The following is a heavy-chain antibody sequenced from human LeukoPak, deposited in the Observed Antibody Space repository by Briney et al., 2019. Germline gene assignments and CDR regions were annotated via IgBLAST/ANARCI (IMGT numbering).Heavy chain of an antibody. V-gene: IGHV3-23*01. J-gene: IGHJ6*01. CDR2: ISGSGGIT. Sequence: GGSLRLFCAASGFTFSSYAMSWVRQPPGKGLEWVSAISGSGGITHCRDSVKGRLTIPRDNSKNTLYLQMNSLRAVDTAVYYCANLWNKEWEYYYYYGMDVWGQGATVTVSS. CDR3: ANLWNKEWEYYYYYGMDV. CDR1: GFTFSSYA. D-gene: IGHD1-26*01.